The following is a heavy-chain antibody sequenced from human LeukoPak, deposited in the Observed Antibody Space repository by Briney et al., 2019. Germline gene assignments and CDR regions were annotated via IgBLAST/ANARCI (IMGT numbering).Heavy chain of an antibody. D-gene: IGHD5-12*01. CDR2: INPNSGGT. Sequence: ASVKVSCKASGYTFTGYYMHGVRQAPGQGLEWMGWINPNSGGTNYAQKFQGRVTMTRDTSISAAYMELSRLRSDDTAVYYCARWLRSSLYGMDVWGQGTTVTVSS. V-gene: IGHV1-2*02. J-gene: IGHJ6*02. CDR1: GYTFTGYY. CDR3: ARWLRSSLYGMDV.